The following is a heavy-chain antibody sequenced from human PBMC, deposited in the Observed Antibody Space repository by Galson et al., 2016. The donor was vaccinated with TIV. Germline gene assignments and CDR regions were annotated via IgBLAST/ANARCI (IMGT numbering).Heavy chain of an antibody. D-gene: IGHD3-22*01. CDR1: GGIFRSQA. CDR2: IIAIFATV. Sequence: SVKVSCKASGGIFRSQAISWVRQAPGQGLEWMGGIIAIFATVNYAQKFQHRLSITADESTSTSYMELSSLTSEDTAVYYCTCHSGYHYVNEYFHHWGQGTLVTVSS. V-gene: IGHV1-69*13. J-gene: IGHJ1*01. CDR3: TCHSGYHYVNEYFHH.